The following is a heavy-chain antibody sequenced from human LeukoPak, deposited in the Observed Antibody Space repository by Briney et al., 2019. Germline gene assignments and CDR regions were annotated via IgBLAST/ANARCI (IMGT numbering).Heavy chain of an antibody. CDR3: ATVFYYGSGSYFPLGF. CDR2: VNPNSGDT. V-gene: IGHV1-2*02. Sequence: ASMKVSCKASGYTFTGYYLHWVRQAPGQGLEWMGCVNPNSGDTNYAQKFQGSVTMTRDTSISTVYMELSRLRSDDTAVYYCATVFYYGSGSYFPLGFWGQGTLVTVSS. D-gene: IGHD3-10*01. CDR1: GYTFTGYY. J-gene: IGHJ4*02.